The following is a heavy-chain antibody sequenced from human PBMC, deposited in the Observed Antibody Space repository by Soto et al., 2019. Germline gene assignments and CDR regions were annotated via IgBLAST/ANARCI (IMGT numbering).Heavy chain of an antibody. Sequence: PGGAQILSKAASGFTIDDSARHWVRQARGKGLEWVAGISRNSSSICYANSVNGRFTNSRDNAKNSLYLQMNSLRAEDTALYYCAMSRTIAVAGTGGRAFDIWGQGTMVTVSS. J-gene: IGHJ3*02. D-gene: IGHD6-19*01. V-gene: IGHV3-9*01. CDR2: ISRNSSSI. CDR1: GFTIDDSA. CDR3: AMSRTIAVAGTGGRAFDI.